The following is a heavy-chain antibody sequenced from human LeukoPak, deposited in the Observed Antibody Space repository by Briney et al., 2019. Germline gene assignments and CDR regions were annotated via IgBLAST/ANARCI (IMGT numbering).Heavy chain of an antibody. V-gene: IGHV4-59*01. CDR2: IYYTGNT. CDR3: ARVFDSGSQAYFYYMDV. CDR1: GGSISNYY. D-gene: IGHD3-10*01. J-gene: IGHJ6*03. Sequence: SETLSLTCTVSGGSISNYYWNWIRQPPGKGLEWIGYIYYTGNTNYNPSPKSRVTMSVDTSKNQFSLKVSSVTAADTAVYYCARVFDSGSQAYFYYMDVWGKGTTVTIFS.